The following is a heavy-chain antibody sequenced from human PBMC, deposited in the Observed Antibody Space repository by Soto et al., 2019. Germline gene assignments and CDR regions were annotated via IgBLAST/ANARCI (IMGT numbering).Heavy chain of an antibody. CDR3: ARHGSGWYEVGYFDY. D-gene: IGHD6-19*01. CDR1: GGSISSGGYS. CDR2: MYHSGST. Sequence: PSETLSLTCAVSGGSISSGGYSWSWIRQPPGKGLEWIGYMYHSGSTYYNPSLKSRVTISVDTSKNQFSLKLSSVTAADTAVYYCARHGSGWYEVGYFDYWGQGTLVTVSS. J-gene: IGHJ4*02. V-gene: IGHV4-30-2*03.